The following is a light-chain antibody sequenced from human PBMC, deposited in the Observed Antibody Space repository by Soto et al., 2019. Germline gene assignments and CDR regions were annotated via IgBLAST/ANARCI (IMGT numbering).Light chain of an antibody. V-gene: IGKV3-11*01. CDR2: DAS. Sequence: EIVLTQSPVTLSLSPGERATLSCRASQSVSSHLAWYQQQPGQAPRLLIYDASNRAAGIPARFSGSGSGTDFTLTISSLEPEDFAVYYCQQRSNWIPVFGQGTKVEI. CDR1: QSVSSH. J-gene: IGKJ1*01. CDR3: QQRSNWIPV.